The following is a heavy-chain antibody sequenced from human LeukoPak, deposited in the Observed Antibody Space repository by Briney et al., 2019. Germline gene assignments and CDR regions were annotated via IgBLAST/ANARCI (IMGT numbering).Heavy chain of an antibody. D-gene: IGHD4-11*01. CDR3: TTGGALTVYFDY. CDR2: ISAYNGNT. V-gene: IGHV1-18*01. CDR1: GYTFTSYG. Sequence: EASVKVSCKASGYTFTSYGISWVRQAPGQGLEWMGWISAYNGNTNYAQKFQGRVTMTEDTSTDTAYMELSSLRSEDTALYYCTTGGALTVYFDYWGQGTLVTVSS. J-gene: IGHJ4*02.